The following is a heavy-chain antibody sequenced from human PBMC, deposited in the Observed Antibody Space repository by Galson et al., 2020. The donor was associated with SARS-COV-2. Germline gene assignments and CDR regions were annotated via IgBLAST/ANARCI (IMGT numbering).Heavy chain of an antibody. CDR2: ISSSSSYI. D-gene: IGHD6-13*01. J-gene: IGHJ3*02. V-gene: IGHV3-21*01. Sequence: GESLKISCAASGFTFSSYSMNWVRQAPGKGLEWGSSISSSSSYIYYADSVKGRFTISRDNAKNSLYLQMNSLRAEDTAVYYCAREGGSSWYGGDDAFDIWGQGTMVTVSS. CDR3: AREGGSSWYGGDDAFDI. CDR1: GFTFSSYS.